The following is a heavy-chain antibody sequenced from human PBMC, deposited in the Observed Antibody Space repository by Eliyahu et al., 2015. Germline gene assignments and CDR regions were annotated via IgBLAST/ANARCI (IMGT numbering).Heavy chain of an antibody. D-gene: IGHD2-2*01. V-gene: IGHV4-39*01. CDR1: GASITSSSYY. J-gene: IGHJ4*02. Sequence: QLQLQESGPRLVKPSETLSLXCXXXGASITSSSYYWGWIRQSPGKGLEWIGNIYSSGSTYYNPSLKSRVTISVDTSKSQFSLKLSSVTAADTAVYFCGAARVVVALDYWGQGTLVTVSS. CDR3: GAARVVVALDY. CDR2: IYSSGST.